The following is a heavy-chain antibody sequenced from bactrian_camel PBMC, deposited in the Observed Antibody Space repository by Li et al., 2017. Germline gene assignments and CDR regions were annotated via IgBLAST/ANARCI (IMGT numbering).Heavy chain of an antibody. CDR3: VADLHRSEVPRTEAAACGT. CDR1: GYKYASFC. D-gene: IGHD6*01. Sequence: VQLVESGGGSVQAGGSLRLSCAVSGYKYASFCMAWFRQAPGKEREEVAHIDMDGMTYYPDSVKGRFTISQDNAKNTAYLQMDSLKPEDTDVYYCVADLHRSEVPRTEAAACGTWDQGTQVTVS. J-gene: IGHJ6*01. V-gene: IGHV3S55*01. CDR2: IDMDGMT.